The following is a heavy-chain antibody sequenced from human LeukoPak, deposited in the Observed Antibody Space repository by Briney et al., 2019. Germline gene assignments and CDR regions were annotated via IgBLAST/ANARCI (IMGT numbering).Heavy chain of an antibody. CDR1: GFTFSSYA. J-gene: IGHJ4*02. CDR2: ISYDGSNK. CDR3: ARDLQDIVVVPAADY. Sequence: GGSLRLSCAASGFTFSSYAMHWVRQAPGKGLEWVAVISYDGSNKYYADSVKGRFTISRDNSKNTLYLQMNSLRAEDTAVYYCARDLQDIVVVPAADYWGQGTLVTVSP. D-gene: IGHD2-2*01. V-gene: IGHV3-30*04.